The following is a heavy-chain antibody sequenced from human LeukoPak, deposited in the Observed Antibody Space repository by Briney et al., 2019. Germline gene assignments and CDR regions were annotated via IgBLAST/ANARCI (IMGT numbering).Heavy chain of an antibody. CDR1: GGTFSSYA. V-gene: IGHV1-69*05. CDR2: IIPIFGTA. Sequence: SVKVSCKASGGTFSSYAISWVRQAPGQGLEWMGGIIPIFGTANYAQKFQGRVTITTDESTSTAYMELSSLRTEDTAVYYCARWERHSSSLWYYFDYWGQGTLVTVSS. J-gene: IGHJ4*02. D-gene: IGHD6-6*01. CDR3: ARWERHSSSLWYYFDY.